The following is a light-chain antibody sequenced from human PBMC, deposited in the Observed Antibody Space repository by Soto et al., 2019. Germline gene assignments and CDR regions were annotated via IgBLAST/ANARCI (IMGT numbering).Light chain of an antibody. CDR2: DAF. Sequence: DIQMTQSPSTLSASVGDRVTITCRASQGISRWLAWYQQKPGKAPKLLIYDAFSLEIGVPSRFSGSGSGAEFTLTISSLQPDDFATYYCQQYNKRPLSFGGGTKVEIK. V-gene: IGKV1-5*01. CDR1: QGISRW. J-gene: IGKJ4*01. CDR3: QQYNKRPLS.